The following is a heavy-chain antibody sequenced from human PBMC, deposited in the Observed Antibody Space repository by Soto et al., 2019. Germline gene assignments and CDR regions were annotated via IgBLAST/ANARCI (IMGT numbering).Heavy chain of an antibody. Sequence: SLRLSCAASGFTFSSYGMHWVRQSPGNGLEWVAVISYDGSNKYYADSVKGRFTIYRDNSKNTLYLQMNSLRAEDTAVYYCAKASGDYYGSGSYYNYYGMDVWGQGTTVTVSS. CDR2: ISYDGSNK. D-gene: IGHD3-10*01. CDR3: AKASGDYYGSGSYYNYYGMDV. J-gene: IGHJ6*02. V-gene: IGHV3-30*18. CDR1: GFTFSSYG.